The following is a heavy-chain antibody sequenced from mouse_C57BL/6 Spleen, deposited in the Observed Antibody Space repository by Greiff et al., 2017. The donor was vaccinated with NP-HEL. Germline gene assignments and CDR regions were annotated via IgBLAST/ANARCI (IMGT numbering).Heavy chain of an antibody. Sequence: VQLQQPGAELVKPGASVKLSCKASGYTFTSYWMHWVKQRPGQGLEWIGMIHPNSGSTNYNEKFKSKATLTVDKSSSTAYMQLSSLTSEDSAVYYCARTTVVATRYFDYWGQGTTLTVSS. D-gene: IGHD1-1*01. J-gene: IGHJ2*01. CDR3: ARTTVVATRYFDY. CDR2: IHPNSGST. CDR1: GYTFTSYW. V-gene: IGHV1-64*01.